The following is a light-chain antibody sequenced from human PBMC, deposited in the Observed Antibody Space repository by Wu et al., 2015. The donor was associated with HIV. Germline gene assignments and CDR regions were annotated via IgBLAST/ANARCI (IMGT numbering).Light chain of an antibody. CDR1: RNINTW. CDR2: GAS. V-gene: IGKV1-5*03. J-gene: IGKJ1*01. CDR3: QQYNFYSRT. Sequence: DIQMTQSPSTLSASVGDRVTITCRASRNINTWLAWYQQRPGTAPKLLIYGASALENGVPSRFSGSGSGTEFTLTISSLHPDDFATYYCQQYNFYSRTFGQGTKGGGQT.